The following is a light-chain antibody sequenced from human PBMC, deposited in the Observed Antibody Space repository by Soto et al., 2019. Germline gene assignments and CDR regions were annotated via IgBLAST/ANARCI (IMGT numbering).Light chain of an antibody. V-gene: IGKV3-20*01. Sequence: EIVLTQSPDTLSLSPGERATLSCRASQSISSTHLVWYQQKPGQAPSLLIFGASSRATGIPDRFSGSGSGTDFTLAISSLQPEDSATYYCLQDINYPWTFGQGTKVDIK. CDR3: LQDINYPWT. J-gene: IGKJ1*01. CDR1: QSISSTH. CDR2: GAS.